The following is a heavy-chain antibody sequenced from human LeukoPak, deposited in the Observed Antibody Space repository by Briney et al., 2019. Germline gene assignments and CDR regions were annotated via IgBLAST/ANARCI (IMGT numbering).Heavy chain of an antibody. CDR1: GFSLSTSGVG. CDR2: IYWDDDK. D-gene: IGHD4-11*01. Sequence: NESGPTLVNPTQTLTLTCTFSGFSLSTSGVGIAWIRQPPGKALEWLALIYWDDDKRFSPSLKSRLTVTKDTSKNQVVLTLTNMDPVDTATYYCAHRQSNSYIDYWGQGTLVTVSS. CDR3: AHRQSNSYIDY. J-gene: IGHJ4*02. V-gene: IGHV2-5*02.